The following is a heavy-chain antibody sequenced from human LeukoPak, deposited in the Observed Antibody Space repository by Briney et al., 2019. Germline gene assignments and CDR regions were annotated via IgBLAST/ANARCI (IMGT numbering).Heavy chain of an antibody. Sequence: GGSLRLSCAASGFTFNSFGIHWVRQAPGKGLEWVAVISYDGSNKYYADSVKGRFTISRDNSKNTLYLQMNSLRAEDTAVYYCAKDTVGCSSTSCYGDYYYYGMDVWGQGTTVTVSS. CDR2: ISYDGSNK. CDR1: GFTFNSFG. CDR3: AKDTVGCSSTSCYGDYYYYGMDV. J-gene: IGHJ6*02. V-gene: IGHV3-30*18. D-gene: IGHD2-2*01.